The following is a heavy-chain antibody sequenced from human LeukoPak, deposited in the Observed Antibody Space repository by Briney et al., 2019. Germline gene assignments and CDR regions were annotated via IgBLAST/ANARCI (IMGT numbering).Heavy chain of an antibody. CDR1: GFTFSSYG. CDR2: IKQDGRDK. V-gene: IGHV3-7*01. J-gene: IGHJ4*02. CDR3: ARGGAKGSFDY. Sequence: PGGSLRLSCAASGFTFSSYGMHWVRQAPGKGLEWVANIKQDGRDKYYVASMKGRITISRDNIKNSLYLQMNSLRVEDTSVYYCARGGAKGSFDYWGQGILVTVSS.